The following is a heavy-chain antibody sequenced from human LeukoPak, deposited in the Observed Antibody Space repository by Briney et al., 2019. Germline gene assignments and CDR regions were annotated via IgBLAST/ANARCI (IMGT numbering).Heavy chain of an antibody. CDR3: ARRNGPIAAAKNYYYYMDV. CDR2: ISAYNGDT. V-gene: IGHV1-18*01. J-gene: IGHJ6*03. D-gene: IGHD6-13*01. Sequence: ASVKVSCKASGYTFTRYGISWVRQAPGQGLEWMGWISAYNGDTSYAQNLQGRLTMTTDTSTSTAYMELSRLRSDDTAVYYCARRNGPIAAAKNYYYYMDVWGKGTTVTISS. CDR1: GYTFTRYG.